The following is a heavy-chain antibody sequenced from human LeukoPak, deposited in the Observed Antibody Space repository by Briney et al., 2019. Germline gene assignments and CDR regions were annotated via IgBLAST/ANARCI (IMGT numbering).Heavy chain of an antibody. V-gene: IGHV3-30-3*01. CDR2: ISYDGSNK. CDR3: ARGGRGSSWYEE. Sequence: GGSLRLSCAASGFTFSSYAMHWVRQAPGKGLEWVAVISYDGSNKYYADSVKGRFTISRDNSKNTLYLQMNSLRAEDTAVYYCARGGRGSSWYEEWGQGTLVAVSS. J-gene: IGHJ4*02. D-gene: IGHD6-13*01. CDR1: GFTFSSYA.